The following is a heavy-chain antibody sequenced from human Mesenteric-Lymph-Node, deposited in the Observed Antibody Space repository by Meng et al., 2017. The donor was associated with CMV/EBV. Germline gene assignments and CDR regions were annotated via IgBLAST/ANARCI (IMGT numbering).Heavy chain of an antibody. J-gene: IGHJ6*02. CDR2: IYYSGST. V-gene: IGHV4-39*07. Sequence: SETLSLTCTVSGGSISSSSYYWGWIRQPPGKGLEWIGSIYYSGSTNYNPSLKSRVTISVDTSKNQFSLKLSSVTAADTAVYYCARGPYYDFWSGYLEGNYYYYGMDVWGQGTTVTVSS. CDR3: ARGPYYDFWSGYLEGNYYYYGMDV. CDR1: GGSISSSSYY. D-gene: IGHD3-3*01.